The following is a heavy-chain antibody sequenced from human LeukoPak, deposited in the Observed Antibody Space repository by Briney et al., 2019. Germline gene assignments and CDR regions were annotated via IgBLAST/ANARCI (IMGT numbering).Heavy chain of an antibody. Sequence: PGGSLRLSCAASGFTFDDYAMHWVRQAPGKGLEWVSGISWNSGSIGYADSVKGRFTISRDNAKNSLYLQMNSLRAEDTALYCCAKGVRITMVRGAFDIWGQGTMVTVSS. CDR3: AKGVRITMVRGAFDI. CDR1: GFTFDDYA. V-gene: IGHV3-9*01. J-gene: IGHJ3*02. D-gene: IGHD3-10*01. CDR2: ISWNSGSI.